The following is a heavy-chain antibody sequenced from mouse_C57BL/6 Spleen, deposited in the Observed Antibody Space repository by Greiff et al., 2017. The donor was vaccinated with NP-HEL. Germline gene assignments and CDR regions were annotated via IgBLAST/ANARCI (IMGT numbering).Heavy chain of an antibody. CDR2: IWRGGST. J-gene: IGHJ4*01. V-gene: IGHV2-5*01. CDR3: AKTRDGYSAMDY. D-gene: IGHD2-3*01. Sequence: VKLQESGPGLVQPSQSLSITCTVSGFSLTSYGVHWVRQSPGKGLEWLGVIWRGGSTDYNAAFMSRLSITKDNSKSQVFFKMNSLQADDTAIYYCAKTRDGYSAMDYWGQGTSVTVSS. CDR1: GFSLTSYG.